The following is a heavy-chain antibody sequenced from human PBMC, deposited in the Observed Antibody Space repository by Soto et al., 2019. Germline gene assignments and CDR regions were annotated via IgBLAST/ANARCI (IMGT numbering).Heavy chain of an antibody. CDR2: ISYDGSNK. J-gene: IGHJ4*02. V-gene: IGHV3-30-3*01. CDR3: ASRPDLTGYSN. D-gene: IGHD3-9*01. Sequence: GGSLRLSCAASGFTFSCYAMHWVRQAPGKGLEWVAVISYDGSNKYYADSVKGRFTISRDNAKNSLYLQMNSLRAEDTAVYYCASRPDLTGYSNWGQGTLVTVSS. CDR1: GFTFSCYA.